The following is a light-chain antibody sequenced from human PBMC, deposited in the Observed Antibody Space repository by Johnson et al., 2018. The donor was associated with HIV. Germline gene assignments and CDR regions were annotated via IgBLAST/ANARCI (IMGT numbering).Light chain of an antibody. V-gene: IGLV1-51*01. CDR2: DNN. Sequence: QSVLTQPPSVSAAPGQKVTISCSGSSSNIGNNYVSWYQQFPGTAPKLLIYDNNKRPSVIPDRFSGSKSGTSATLGITGLQTGDEADYYCGTWDSSLSAGGVFGTGTKVTVL. CDR1: SSNIGNNY. J-gene: IGLJ1*01. CDR3: GTWDSSLSAGGV.